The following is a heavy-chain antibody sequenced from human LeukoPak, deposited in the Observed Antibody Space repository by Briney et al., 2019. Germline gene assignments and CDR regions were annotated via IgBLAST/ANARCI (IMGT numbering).Heavy chain of an antibody. D-gene: IGHD2-21*02. CDR3: ARVPGRDCSETICRELVKFDY. CDR1: GVCISSDW. Sequence: SETLYLTCAVSGVCISSDWWSWVRQPPGKGLEWIGYIYYSGNTNYNPSLHSRVTISVGTSKKQFSLRLSSVTAADTAVYYCARVPGRDCSETICRELVKFDYWGQGILVNVSS. CDR2: IYYSGNT. V-gene: IGHV4-59*01. J-gene: IGHJ4*02.